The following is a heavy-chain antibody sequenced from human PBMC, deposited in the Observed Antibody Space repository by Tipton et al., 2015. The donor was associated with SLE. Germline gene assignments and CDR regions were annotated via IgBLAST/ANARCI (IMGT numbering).Heavy chain of an antibody. CDR1: GGSISSSSYY. J-gene: IGHJ6*02. Sequence: TLSLTCTVSGGSISSSSYYWGWIRQPPGKGLEWIGSIYYSGSTYYNPSLKSRVTISVDTSKNQFSLKLSSVTAADTAVYYCARDRPLTVTYYYGMDVWGQGTTVTVSS. V-gene: IGHV4-39*07. D-gene: IGHD4-17*01. CDR3: ARDRPLTVTYYYGMDV. CDR2: IYYSGST.